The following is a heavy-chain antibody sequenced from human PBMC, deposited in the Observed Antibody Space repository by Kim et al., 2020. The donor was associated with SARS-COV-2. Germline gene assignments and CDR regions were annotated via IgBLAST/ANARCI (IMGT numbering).Heavy chain of an antibody. CDR2: INPHDGGT. CDR1: GYTFSHNY. J-gene: IGHJ4*02. Sequence: ASVKVSCKASGYTFSHNYIHWVRQGPGQGLEWMVRINPHDGGTSNAQKFQGRVTMTRDASITTAYMELSGLRSDDTAVYYCARDSGSYGDLDYWGQGTLVTVSS. CDR3: ARDSGSYGDLDY. D-gene: IGHD1-26*01. V-gene: IGHV1-2*06.